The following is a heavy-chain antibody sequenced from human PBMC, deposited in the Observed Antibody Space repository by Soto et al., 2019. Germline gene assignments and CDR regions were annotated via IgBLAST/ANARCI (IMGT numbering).Heavy chain of an antibody. CDR1: GGSISSGGYS. CDR2: FYHTGNT. V-gene: IGHV4-30-2*01. CDR3: ARYGDTSAFDI. D-gene: IGHD7-27*01. J-gene: IGHJ3*02. Sequence: PSETLSLTCAVSGGSISSGGYSWGWIRQPPGKRLEWIGYFYHTGNTFYNPSLESRVTISVDRSKNQLSLHLSSVTAADTAVYYCARYGDTSAFDIWGQGXVVTV.